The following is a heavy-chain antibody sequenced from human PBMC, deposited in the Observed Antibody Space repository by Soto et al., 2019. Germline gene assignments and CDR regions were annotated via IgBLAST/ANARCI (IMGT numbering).Heavy chain of an antibody. CDR2: ISYDGSNK. CDR1: GFTFSFYG. D-gene: IGHD7-27*01. V-gene: IGHV3-30*18. J-gene: IGHJ3*02. Sequence: QVKLVESRGGVVQPGRSLRLSCAASGFTFSFYGMHWVRQAPGKGLEWVAVISYDGSNKYYADSVKGRFTISRDNSKNTLYLQMNSLRAEDTAVYYCAKDLGHGGRGAFDIWGQGTMVTVSS. CDR3: AKDLGHGGRGAFDI.